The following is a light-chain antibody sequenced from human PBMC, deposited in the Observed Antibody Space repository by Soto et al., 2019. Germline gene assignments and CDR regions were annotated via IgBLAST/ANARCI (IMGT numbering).Light chain of an antibody. CDR2: GAS. CDR1: RSISNY. CDR3: QQSYTAPYT. J-gene: IGKJ3*01. Sequence: DIQMTQSPSSLSASVGDAVSLTCRASRSISNYLNWYQQKPGRAPKLLISGASSLQRGVPSRFRGSGSGTTFTLTITSLQPDDFAIYFCQQSYTAPYTFGPGTKVEIK. V-gene: IGKV1-39*01.